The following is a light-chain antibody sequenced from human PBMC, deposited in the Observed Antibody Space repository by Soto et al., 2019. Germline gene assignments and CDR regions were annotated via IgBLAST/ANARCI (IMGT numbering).Light chain of an antibody. CDR1: QSLVHSDGNTY. J-gene: IGKJ2*01. CDR3: MQGTLWPYT. V-gene: IGKV2-30*02. Sequence: DVVMTQSPLSLPVTLGQPASMSCRASQSLVHSDGNTYLSWFQQRPGQSPRRLTYKVSNRDSGVPYRFSGSGSCTDFTLKIIRVEAEDVGVYYCMQGTLWPYTFGQGTKLEI. CDR2: KVS.